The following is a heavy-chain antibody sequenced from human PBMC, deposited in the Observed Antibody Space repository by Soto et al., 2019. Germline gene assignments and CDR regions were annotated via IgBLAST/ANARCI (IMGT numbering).Heavy chain of an antibody. CDR3: ASLYDFWSGNDAFDI. J-gene: IGHJ3*02. V-gene: IGHV4-34*01. CDR2: INHSGST. CDR1: CGSFIGYY. Sequence: SETLSLTCAFYCGSFIGYYWSWIRQPPGKGLEWIGEINHSGSTNYNPSLKSRVTISVDTSKNQFSLKLSSVTAADTAVYYCASLYDFWSGNDAFDIWGQGTMVTVSS. D-gene: IGHD3-3*01.